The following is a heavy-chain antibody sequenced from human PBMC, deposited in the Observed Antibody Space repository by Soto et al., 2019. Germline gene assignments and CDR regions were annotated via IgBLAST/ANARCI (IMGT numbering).Heavy chain of an antibody. CDR3: VRDFR. Sequence: EVQLVESGVGLVQPGGSLRLSCAASGFPFSNSWMSWVRQAPGKGLVWGSRINGDGSSTNYADSVKGRFTVSRDNAMKTLNVQRISLRVEVTAVYYCVRDFRWGQGTLVTVSS. CDR2: INGDGSST. J-gene: IGHJ4*02. V-gene: IGHV3-74*01. CDR1: GFPFSNSW.